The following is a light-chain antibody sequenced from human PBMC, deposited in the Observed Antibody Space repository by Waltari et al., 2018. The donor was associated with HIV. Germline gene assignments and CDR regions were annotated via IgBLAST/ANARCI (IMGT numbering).Light chain of an antibody. CDR3: VTWADRSSGPVV. CDR2: RND. V-gene: IGLV1-47*01. CDR1: SSKIGNNY. Sequence: QSVLTQPPSASGTPGQRITISCSGSSSKIGNNYVHWYQHLPGTAPKLLIYRNDRRASWVPDRFSGSKSGTSASLAISGLRSEDEADYYCVTWADRSSGPVVFGGGTKVTVL. J-gene: IGLJ2*01.